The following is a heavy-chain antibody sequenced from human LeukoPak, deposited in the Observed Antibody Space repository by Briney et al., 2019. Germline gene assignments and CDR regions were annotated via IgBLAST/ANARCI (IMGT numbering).Heavy chain of an antibody. CDR3: ARDKAVAGTIHYHYYYMDV. J-gene: IGHJ6*03. CDR1: GYTFTSYG. Sequence: ASVKVSCKASGYTFTSYGISWVRQAPGQGLEWMGIINPSGGSTSYAQKFQGRVTMTRDTSTSTVYMELSSLRSEDTAVYYCARDKAVAGTIHYHYYYMDVWGKGTTVTVSS. CDR2: INPSGGST. D-gene: IGHD6-19*01. V-gene: IGHV1-46*03.